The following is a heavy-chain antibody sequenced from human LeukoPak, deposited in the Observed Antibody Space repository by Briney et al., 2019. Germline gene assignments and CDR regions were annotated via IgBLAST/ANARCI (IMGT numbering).Heavy chain of an antibody. CDR3: AADIVGATGYYFDY. J-gene: IGHJ4*02. D-gene: IGHD1-26*01. CDR2: IVVGSGNT. V-gene: IGHV1-58*01. Sequence: SLKVSCKASGFTFSSSVVQWVRQARGQRLEWIGWIVVGSGNTNYAQKFQERVTITRDMSTSTAYMELSSLRSEDTAVYYCAADIVGATGYYFDYWGQGTLVTVSS. CDR1: GFTFSSSV.